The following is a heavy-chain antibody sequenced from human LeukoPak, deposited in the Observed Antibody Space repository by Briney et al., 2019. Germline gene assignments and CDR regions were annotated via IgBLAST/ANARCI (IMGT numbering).Heavy chain of an antibody. CDR3: AKVPPGIAVAGGFDY. V-gene: IGHV3-30*18. J-gene: IGHJ4*02. CDR1: GFTFSSYG. CDR2: ISYDGSNK. D-gene: IGHD6-19*01. Sequence: PGGSLRLSCAASGFTFSSYGMHWVCQAPGKGLEWVAVISYDGSNKYYADSVKGRFTISRDNSKNTLYLQMNSLRAEDTAVYYCAKVPPGIAVAGGFDYWGQGTLVTVSS.